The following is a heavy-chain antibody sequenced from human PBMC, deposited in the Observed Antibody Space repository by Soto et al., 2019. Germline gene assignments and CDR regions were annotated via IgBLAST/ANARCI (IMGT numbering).Heavy chain of an antibody. CDR1: GYSFTSYW. CDR2: IYPGDSDN. Sequence: PGESLKISCKGSGYSFTSYWIGCVRQMPGKGLEWMGIIYPGDSDNRCSPSFQGQVTISADKSISTAYLKWRSLKASHTAMYYCARSRSGWYHHYYYGMEVSGQGTTVTVSS. V-gene: IGHV5-51*01. CDR3: ARSRSGWYHHYYYGMEV. J-gene: IGHJ6*02. D-gene: IGHD6-19*01.